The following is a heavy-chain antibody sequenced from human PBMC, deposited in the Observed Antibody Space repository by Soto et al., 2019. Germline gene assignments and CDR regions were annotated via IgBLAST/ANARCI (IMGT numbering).Heavy chain of an antibody. CDR3: ARDRGPSSGYYPYWFDP. CDR1: GGTFRSYA. D-gene: IGHD3-22*01. V-gene: IGHV1-69*12. CDR2: IIPIFGTA. J-gene: IGHJ5*02. Sequence: QVQLVQSGAEVKKPGSSVKVSCKASGGTFRSYAITWVRQAPGQGLEWMGGIIPIFGTANYAQKFQGRVTITADESTGTAYMELSSLRSEDTAVYYCARDRGPSSGYYPYWFDPWGQGTLVTVSS.